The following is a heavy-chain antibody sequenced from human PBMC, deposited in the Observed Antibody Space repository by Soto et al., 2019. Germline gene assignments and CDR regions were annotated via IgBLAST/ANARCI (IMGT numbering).Heavy chain of an antibody. CDR3: ARPQLNYYYMGV. D-gene: IGHD6-6*01. V-gene: IGHV4-59*08. J-gene: IGHJ6*03. Sequence: SETLSLTCTVSGGSINSYYWSCNRQPPGKGLEWIGYIYYSGSTNYNPSLKSRVSISVDTSNNQFALKLSSVTAADTAVYYCARPQLNYYYMGVWGKGTTVTVSS. CDR1: GGSINSYY. CDR2: IYYSGST.